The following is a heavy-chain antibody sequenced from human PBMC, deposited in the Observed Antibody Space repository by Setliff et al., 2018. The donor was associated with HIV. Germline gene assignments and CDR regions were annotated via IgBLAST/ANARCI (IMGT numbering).Heavy chain of an antibody. CDR1: GSSISNGYY. Sequence: SETLSLTCAVSGSSISNGYYWGWIRQPPGKGLEWIGEINHSGRTKYSPSLRSRVSISVDTSKTQFSLKLSSVTAADTAVYYCARDVSWRVRTYIDYWGQGALVTVSS. CDR3: ARDVSWRVRTYIDY. D-gene: IGHD3-3*01. J-gene: IGHJ4*02. V-gene: IGHV4-38-2*02. CDR2: INHSGRT.